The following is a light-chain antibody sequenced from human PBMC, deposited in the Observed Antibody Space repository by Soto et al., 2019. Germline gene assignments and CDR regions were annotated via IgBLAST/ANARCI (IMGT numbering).Light chain of an antibody. CDR2: GAS. CDR3: QQYNNWPPWT. J-gene: IGKJ1*01. Sequence: IVMTQSPATLSVSPGERATLSCRASQSVSSNLAWYQNKPGQAPRRLIYGASTRATGIPARFSGSGSGTELTLTISSLQSEDFAIYYCQQYNNWPPWTFGQGTKVDIK. V-gene: IGKV3-15*01. CDR1: QSVSSN.